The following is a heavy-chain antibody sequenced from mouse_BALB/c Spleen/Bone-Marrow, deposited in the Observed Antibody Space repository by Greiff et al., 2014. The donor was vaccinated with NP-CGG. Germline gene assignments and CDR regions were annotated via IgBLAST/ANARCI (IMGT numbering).Heavy chain of an antibody. CDR1: GFNIKDTY. CDR3: AMYFYGSSRFAY. V-gene: IGHV14-3*02. D-gene: IGHD1-1*01. Sequence: EVNVVESGAELVKPGASVKLSCTASGFNIKDTYMHWVKQRPEQGLEWIGRIDPANGNTKYDPKFQGKATITADTSSNTAYLQLSSLTSEDTAVYYCAMYFYGSSRFAYWGQGTLVTVSA. CDR2: IDPANGNT. J-gene: IGHJ3*01.